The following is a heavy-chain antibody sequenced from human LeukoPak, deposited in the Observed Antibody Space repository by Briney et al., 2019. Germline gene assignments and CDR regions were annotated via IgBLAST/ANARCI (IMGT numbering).Heavy chain of an antibody. Sequence: GGSLRLSCEASGFTFSSYSMNWVRQAPGKGLEWLSYISSNGRTIYYADSVKGRFTISRDNAKNSLYVQMNSLRAEDTAVYYCARASAAGWDYWGQGTLVTVSS. CDR3: ARASAAGWDY. CDR1: GFTFSSYS. J-gene: IGHJ4*02. CDR2: ISSNGRTI. V-gene: IGHV3-48*01. D-gene: IGHD6-13*01.